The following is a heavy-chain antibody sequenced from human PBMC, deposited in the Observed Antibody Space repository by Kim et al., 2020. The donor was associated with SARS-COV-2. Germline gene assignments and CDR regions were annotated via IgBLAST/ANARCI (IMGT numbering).Heavy chain of an antibody. CDR1: GYSFTAYW. J-gene: IGHJ6*02. V-gene: IGHV5-51*01. D-gene: IGHD6-6*01. CDR3: ARLWRASKYGTIGGMDV. Sequence: GESLKISCEGSGYSFTAYWMTWVRQMPGKGLEWMGIIYPGDSEIRYSPSFEGQVTISADKSTAFLQWNSLKASDTAMYYCARLWRASKYGTIGGMDVWGQGTTVSVSS. CDR2: IYPGDSEI.